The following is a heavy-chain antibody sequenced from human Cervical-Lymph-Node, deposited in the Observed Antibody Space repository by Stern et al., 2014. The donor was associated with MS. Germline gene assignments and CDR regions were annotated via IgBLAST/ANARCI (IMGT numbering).Heavy chain of an antibody. V-gene: IGHV1-69*01. Sequence: VQLVESGAGVKKPGSSVKVSCKASGDTFSSYAINWVRQAPGQGLEWMGGIIPIFGTPNYAQKFQGRVTITADGATSTAYLELNSLRSEDTAVYYCASPSTVTVGARDVWGQGTTVTVSS. CDR2: IIPIFGTP. J-gene: IGHJ6*02. D-gene: IGHD4-17*01. CDR3: ASPSTVTVGARDV. CDR1: GDTFSSYA.